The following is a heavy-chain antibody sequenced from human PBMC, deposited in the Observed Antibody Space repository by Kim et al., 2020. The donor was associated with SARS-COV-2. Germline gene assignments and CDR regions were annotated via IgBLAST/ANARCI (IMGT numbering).Heavy chain of an antibody. D-gene: IGHD6-6*01. CDR1: GFSFSDYY. Sequence: GGSLRLSCAASGFSFSDYYMDWVRQAPGKGLEWVGRIRNKANGYTTEYAASVKGRFTISRDDSKNSLYLQMNSLKTEDTAVYYCSRLLAARIDYWGQGTL. CDR3: SRLLAARIDY. V-gene: IGHV3-72*01. J-gene: IGHJ4*02. CDR2: IRNKANGYTT.